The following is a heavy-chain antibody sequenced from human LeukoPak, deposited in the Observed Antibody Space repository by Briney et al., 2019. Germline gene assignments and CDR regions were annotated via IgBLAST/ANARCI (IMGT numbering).Heavy chain of an antibody. CDR1: GYTFTSYG. V-gene: IGHV1-18*01. CDR3: ARDSGGSSWYSYYYYMDV. CDR2: ISAYNGNT. J-gene: IGHJ6*03. D-gene: IGHD6-13*01. Sequence: ASVKVSCKASGYTFTSYGISWVRQAPGQGLEWMGWISAYNGNTNYAQKLQGRVTMTTDTSTSTAYMELRSLRSDDTAVYYCARDSGGSSWYSYYYYMDVWGKGTTVTISS.